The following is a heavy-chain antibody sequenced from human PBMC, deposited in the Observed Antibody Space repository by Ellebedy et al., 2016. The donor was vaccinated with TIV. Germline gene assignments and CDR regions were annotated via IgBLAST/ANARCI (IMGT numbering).Heavy chain of an antibody. Sequence: GESLKISXAASGFTFSSYAMSWVRQAPGKGLEWVSSISSSSSYIYYADSVKGRFTISRDNAKNSLYLQMNSLRAKDTAVYYCARGVSIVGATDWFDPWGQGTLVTVSS. D-gene: IGHD1-26*01. J-gene: IGHJ5*02. V-gene: IGHV3-21*01. CDR2: ISSSSSYI. CDR3: ARGVSIVGATDWFDP. CDR1: GFTFSSYA.